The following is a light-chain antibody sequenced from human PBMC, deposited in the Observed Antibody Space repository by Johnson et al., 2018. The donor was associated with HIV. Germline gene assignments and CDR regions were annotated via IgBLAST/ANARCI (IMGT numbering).Light chain of an antibody. Sequence: SVLTQPPSVSAAPGQKVTISCSGSSSNIGSHYVSWYQQVPGTAPRLVIYDTIKRHSGIPDRFSGSKSGTSATLGITGLQTGDEADYYCGTWDSSLRSVFFGSGTKVTVL. V-gene: IGLV1-51*01. CDR3: GTWDSSLRSVF. CDR1: SSNIGSHY. CDR2: DTI. J-gene: IGLJ1*01.